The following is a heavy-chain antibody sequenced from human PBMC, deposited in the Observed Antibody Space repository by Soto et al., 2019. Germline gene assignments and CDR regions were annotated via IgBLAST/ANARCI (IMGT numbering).Heavy chain of an antibody. CDR1: GYTFTGYY. V-gene: IGHV1-2*02. J-gene: IGHJ6*02. Sequence: GASVKVSCKASGYTFTGYYMHWVRQAPGQGLEWMGWIDPNSGGTNYAQKFQDRVTMTRDTSISTAYMELSRLRSDDTAMYYCARGLYYYYGLDVWGQGTTVTV. CDR2: IDPNSGGT. CDR3: ARGLYYYYGLDV.